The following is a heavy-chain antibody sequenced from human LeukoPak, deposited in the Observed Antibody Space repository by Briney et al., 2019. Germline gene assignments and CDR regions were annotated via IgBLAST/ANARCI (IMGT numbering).Heavy chain of an antibody. J-gene: IGHJ4*02. CDR2: ISAYNGNT. CDR1: GYTFTSYG. CDR3: ARVTGYSSGWFRSSFDY. V-gene: IGHV1-18*01. Sequence: ASVKVSCKASGYTFTSYGISWVRQAPGQGLEWMGWISAYNGNTNYAQKLQGRVTMTTDTSTSTAYMELRSPRSDDTAVYYCARVTGYSSGWFRSSFDYWGQGTLVTVSS. D-gene: IGHD6-19*01.